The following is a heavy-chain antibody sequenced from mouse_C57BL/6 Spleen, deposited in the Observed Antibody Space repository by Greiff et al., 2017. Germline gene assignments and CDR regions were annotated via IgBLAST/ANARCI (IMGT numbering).Heavy chain of an antibody. J-gene: IGHJ3*01. V-gene: IGHV14-4*01. Sequence: VQLQQSGAELVRPGASVKLSCTASGFNIKDDYMHWVKQRPEQGLEWIGWIDPENGDPEYASKFQGKATITADTSSNTAYLQLSSLTSEDTAVYDCTTISSCYEEAWFAYWGQGTLVTVSA. CDR2: IDPENGDP. D-gene: IGHD3-2*02. CDR3: TTISSCYEEAWFAY. CDR1: GFNIKDDY.